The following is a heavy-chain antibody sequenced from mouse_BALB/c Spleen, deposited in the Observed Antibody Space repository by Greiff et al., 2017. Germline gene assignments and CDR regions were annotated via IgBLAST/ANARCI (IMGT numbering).Heavy chain of an antibody. CDR3: AREGRGYYFDY. Sequence: EGQGVESGGGLVQPGGSLRLSCATSGFTFTDYYMSWVRQPPGKALEWLGFIRNKANGYTTEYSASVKGRFTISRDNSQSILYLQMNTLRAEDSATYYCAREGRGYYFDYWGQGTTLTVSS. V-gene: IGHV7-3*02. J-gene: IGHJ2*01. CDR1: GFTFTDYY. CDR2: IRNKANGYTT. D-gene: IGHD3-3*01.